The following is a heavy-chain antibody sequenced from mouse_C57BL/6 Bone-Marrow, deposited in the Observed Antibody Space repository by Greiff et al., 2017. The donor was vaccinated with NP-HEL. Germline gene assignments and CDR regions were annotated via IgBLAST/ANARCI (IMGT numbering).Heavy chain of an antibody. Sequence: LVESGAELARPGASVKLSCKASGYTFTSYGISWVKQRTGQGLEWIGEIYPRSGNTYYNEKFKGKATLTADKSSSTAYMELRSLTSEDSAVYFCARQLRLQYYFDYWGQGTTLTVSS. V-gene: IGHV1-81*01. J-gene: IGHJ2*01. D-gene: IGHD3-2*02. CDR2: IYPRSGNT. CDR1: GYTFTSYG. CDR3: ARQLRLQYYFDY.